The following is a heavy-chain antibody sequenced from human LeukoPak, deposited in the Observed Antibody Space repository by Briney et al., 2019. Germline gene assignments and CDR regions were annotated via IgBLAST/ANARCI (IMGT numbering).Heavy chain of an antibody. Sequence: PGGSLRLSCAASGFTFSSYGMHWVRQAPGKALEGVAVISYDGSNKYYADSVKGRFTISRDNSKNTLYLQMNSLRAEDTAVYYCAKDLAVAGLFDYWGQGTLVTVSS. V-gene: IGHV3-30*18. CDR3: AKDLAVAGLFDY. CDR2: ISYDGSNK. J-gene: IGHJ4*02. D-gene: IGHD6-19*01. CDR1: GFTFSSYG.